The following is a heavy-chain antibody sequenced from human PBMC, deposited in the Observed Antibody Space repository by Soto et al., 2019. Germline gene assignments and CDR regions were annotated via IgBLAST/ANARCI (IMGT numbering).Heavy chain of an antibody. Sequence: QLQLQESGSGLVKPSQTLSLTCAVSGGSISSGGYAWSWIRQPPGKGLAWIGYIYHSGSTYYNPYLKRRGTISVDRSKNQFALKLSSVTAADTAVYYCARGGVGDTGRNWFDPWGQGTLVTVSS. V-gene: IGHV4-30-2*01. CDR1: GGSISSGGYA. CDR2: IYHSGST. D-gene: IGHD1-26*01. J-gene: IGHJ5*02. CDR3: ARGGVGDTGRNWFDP.